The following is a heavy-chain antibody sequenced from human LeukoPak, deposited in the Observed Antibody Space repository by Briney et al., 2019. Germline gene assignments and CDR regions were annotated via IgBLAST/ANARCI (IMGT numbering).Heavy chain of an antibody. V-gene: IGHV3-23*01. J-gene: IGHJ4*02. D-gene: IGHD2-15*01. CDR1: GFTFSSYA. CDR3: AKDRDRHCSGGSCYPFDY. Sequence: PGGSLRLSCAASGFTFSSYAMSCVRQAPGKGREWVSAISGSGGSTYYADSVKGRFTISRDNSKNTLYLQMNSLRAEDTAVYYCAKDRDRHCSGGSCYPFDYWGQGTLVTVSS. CDR2: ISGSGGST.